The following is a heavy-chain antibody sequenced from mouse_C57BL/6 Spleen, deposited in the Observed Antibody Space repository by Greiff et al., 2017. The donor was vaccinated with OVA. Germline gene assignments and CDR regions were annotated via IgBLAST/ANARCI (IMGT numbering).Heavy chain of an antibody. CDR1: GYTFTSYW. V-gene: IGHV1-52*01. J-gene: IGHJ3*01. Sequence: VKLQQPGAELVRPGSSVKLSCKASGYTFTSYWMHWVTQRPIQGLEWIGNIDPSDSETHYNQQFKDKSTLTVDKSSSTAYMQRSSRTSEDYAVYYCERRADHYDWFAYWGQGTLVTVSA. CDR3: ERRADHYDWFAY. D-gene: IGHD1-2*01. CDR2: IDPSDSET.